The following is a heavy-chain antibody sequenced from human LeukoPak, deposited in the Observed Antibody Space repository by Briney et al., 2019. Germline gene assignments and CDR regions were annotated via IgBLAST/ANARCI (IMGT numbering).Heavy chain of an antibody. D-gene: IGHD3-10*01. CDR3: ERDITCCPGSGSYSNSDY. V-gene: IGHV3-21*01. CDR2: ISSSSSYI. Sequence: AGSLRLSCAASGFTFSSYSMNWVRQAPGKGLEWVSSISSSSSYIYYADSVKGRFTISRDNANNSLYLHMNSLRAEATDVYYCERDITCCPGSGSYSNSDYWGQGTLVTVSS. CDR1: GFTFSSYS. J-gene: IGHJ4*02.